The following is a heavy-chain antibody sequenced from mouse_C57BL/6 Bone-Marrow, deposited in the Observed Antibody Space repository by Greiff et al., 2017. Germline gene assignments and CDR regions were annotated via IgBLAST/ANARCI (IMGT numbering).Heavy chain of an antibody. D-gene: IGHD4-1*01. CDR1: GFSLTSYG. V-gene: IGHV2-5*01. Sequence: VQLQQSGPGLVQPSQSLSITCTVSGFSLTSYGVHWVRQSPGKGLEWLGVIWRGGSTDYNAAFMSRLGITKDNSKSQVFFKMNSLQADDTAIYYCAGTGFDYWGQGTTLTVSS. J-gene: IGHJ2*01. CDR2: IWRGGST. CDR3: AGTGFDY.